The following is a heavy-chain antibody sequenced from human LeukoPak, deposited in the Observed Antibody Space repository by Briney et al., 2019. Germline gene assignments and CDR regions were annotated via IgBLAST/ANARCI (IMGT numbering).Heavy chain of an antibody. D-gene: IGHD3-22*01. V-gene: IGHV3-23*01. Sequence: GGSLRLSCAASGFTFSSYAMSSVRQAPGKGLEWVSAISGSGGSTYYADSVKGRFTISRDNSKNTLYLQMNSLRAEDTAVYYCAKGMSYDSSGSAYWGQGTLVTVSS. CDR3: AKGMSYDSSGSAY. J-gene: IGHJ4*02. CDR2: ISGSGGST. CDR1: GFTFSSYA.